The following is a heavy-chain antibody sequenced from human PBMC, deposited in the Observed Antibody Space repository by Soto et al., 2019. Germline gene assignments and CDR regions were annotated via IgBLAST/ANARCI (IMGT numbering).Heavy chain of an antibody. V-gene: IGHV3-23*04. Sequence: DEQLVESGGGSLQPGGSLRLSCAASGFSFRNYAMTWVRQSPGKGLEWVSLISSGGGSTNYADSVKGRFTISRDNSQNMLYLQMTGLRGEDTALYYCAKLKGGLGRFYGMDAWDQGTMVIVSS. CDR1: GFSFRNYA. CDR3: AKLKGGLGRFYGMDA. D-gene: IGHD3-3*01. J-gene: IGHJ6*02. CDR2: ISSGGGST.